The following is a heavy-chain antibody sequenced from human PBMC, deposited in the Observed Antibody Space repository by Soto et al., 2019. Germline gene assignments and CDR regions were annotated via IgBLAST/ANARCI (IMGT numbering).Heavy chain of an antibody. CDR2: IVVGSGNT. Sequence: VASVKVSCKASGFTFTSSAVQWVRQARGQRLEWIGWIVVGSGNTNYAQKFQERVTITRDMSTSTAYMELSSLRSEDTAVYYCAAISNIAVAGSFDYWGQGTLVTVSS. D-gene: IGHD6-19*01. V-gene: IGHV1-58*01. CDR1: GFTFTSSA. J-gene: IGHJ4*02. CDR3: AAISNIAVAGSFDY.